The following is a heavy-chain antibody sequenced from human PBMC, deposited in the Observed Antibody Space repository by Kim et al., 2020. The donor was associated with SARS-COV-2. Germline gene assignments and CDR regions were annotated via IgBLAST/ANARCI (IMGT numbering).Heavy chain of an antibody. CDR1: GFTVSSKS. V-gene: IGHV3-53*01. Sequence: GGSLRLSCVASGFTVSSKSMSWVRQAPGRGLEWVSVLATTGSTYYADSVKGRFTISRDNSKNTLYLQMNSLRAEDTAIYYCARGGDVWGSNHSPFDSWGQGTLVTVSS. CDR2: LATTGST. D-gene: IGHD3-16*02. J-gene: IGHJ4*02. CDR3: ARGGDVWGSNHSPFDS.